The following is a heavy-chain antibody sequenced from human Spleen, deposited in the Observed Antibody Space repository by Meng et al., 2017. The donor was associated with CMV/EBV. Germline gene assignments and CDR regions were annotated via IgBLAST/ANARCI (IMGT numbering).Heavy chain of an antibody. Sequence: ASVKVSCKTSGYTFTAYYIHWVRQAPGQGLEWMGLINPSGGGTTYARTFQGRVSMPSHTSTSTVYMELSSLRSEDTAVYFCARTAHDSSGYYLPPIDYWGQGTLVAVSS. V-gene: IGHV1-46*01. CDR3: ARTAHDSSGYYLPPIDY. CDR2: INPSGGGT. D-gene: IGHD3-22*01. CDR1: GYTFTAYY. J-gene: IGHJ4*02.